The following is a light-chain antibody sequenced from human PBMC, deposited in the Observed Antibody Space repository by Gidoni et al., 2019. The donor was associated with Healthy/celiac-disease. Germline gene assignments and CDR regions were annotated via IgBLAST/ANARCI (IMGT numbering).Light chain of an antibody. CDR1: NIVSKS. J-gene: IGLJ2*01. Sequence: SYVLTQPTSVSVAPGKTARITCGGNNIVSKSVHWYQQKPGQAPVLVIYYDSDRPSGIPERFSGSNSGNTATLTISRVEAGDEADYYCQVWDSSSDLHVVFGGGTKLTVL. CDR3: QVWDSSSDLHVV. V-gene: IGLV3-21*04. CDR2: YDS.